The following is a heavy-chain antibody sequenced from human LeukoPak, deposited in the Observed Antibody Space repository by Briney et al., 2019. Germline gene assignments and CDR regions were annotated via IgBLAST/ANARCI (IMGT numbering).Heavy chain of an antibody. CDR2: ISAYNGNT. Sequence: ASVKVSCKASGYTFTSFGISWVRQAPGQGLEWMGWISAYNGNTNYAQKLQGRVTMTTDTSTSTAYMELRSLRSDDTAVYYCASAAAGNNDAFDIWGQGTMVTVSS. D-gene: IGHD6-13*01. CDR1: GYTFTSFG. J-gene: IGHJ3*02. V-gene: IGHV1-18*01. CDR3: ASAAAGNNDAFDI.